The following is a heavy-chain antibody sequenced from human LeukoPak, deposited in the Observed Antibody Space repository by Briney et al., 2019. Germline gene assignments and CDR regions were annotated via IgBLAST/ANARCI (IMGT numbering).Heavy chain of an antibody. CDR2: FYYSGST. CDR3: ASENFWSGYLDY. J-gene: IGHJ4*02. D-gene: IGHD3-3*01. Sequence: SETLSLTCTVSGGSISSYYWSWIRQPPGKGLEWIGYFYYSGSTNFNPSLKSRVTISVDTSKNQFSLKLSSVTAADTAVYYCASENFWSGYLDYWGQGTLVTVSS. CDR1: GGSISSYY. V-gene: IGHV4-59*01.